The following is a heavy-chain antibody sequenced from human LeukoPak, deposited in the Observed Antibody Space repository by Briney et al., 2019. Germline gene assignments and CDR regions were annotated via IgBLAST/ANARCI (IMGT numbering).Heavy chain of an antibody. Sequence: PSETLSLTCTVSGGSISSSSYYWGWIRQPPGKGLEWIGSIYYSGSTSYNPSLKSRVTMSVDTSKNQFSLKLTSVTAADTAVFYCARDLNYDISWFDPWGQGTLVTVAS. V-gene: IGHV4-39*07. D-gene: IGHD3-9*01. CDR3: ARDLNYDISWFDP. CDR1: GGSISSSSYY. CDR2: IYYSGST. J-gene: IGHJ5*02.